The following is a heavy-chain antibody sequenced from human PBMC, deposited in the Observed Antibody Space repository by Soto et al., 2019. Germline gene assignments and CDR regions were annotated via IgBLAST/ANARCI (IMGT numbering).Heavy chain of an antibody. CDR1: GGSISSYY. Sequence: QVQLQESGPGLVKPSETLSLTCTVSGGSISSYYWSWIRQPPGKGLEWIGYIYYSGSTNYNPSLKSRVTISVDTSKNQFSLKLSSVTAADTAVYYCARLVAAGNVWGKGITVTVSS. V-gene: IGHV4-59*08. J-gene: IGHJ6*04. CDR2: IYYSGST. CDR3: ARLVAAGNV. D-gene: IGHD2-15*01.